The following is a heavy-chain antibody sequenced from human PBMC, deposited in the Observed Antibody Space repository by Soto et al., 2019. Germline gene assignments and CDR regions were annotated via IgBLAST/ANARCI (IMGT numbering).Heavy chain of an antibody. CDR2: IYYSGST. Sequence: SETLSLTCTVSGGSISSSSYYWGWIRQPPGKGLEWIGSIYYSGSTYYNPSLKSRVTISVDTSKNQFSLKLSSVTAADTAVYYCARHNKKQAQIDYWGQGTLVTVSS. J-gene: IGHJ4*02. V-gene: IGHV4-39*01. CDR3: ARHNKKQAQIDY. CDR1: GGSISSSSYY. D-gene: IGHD6-13*01.